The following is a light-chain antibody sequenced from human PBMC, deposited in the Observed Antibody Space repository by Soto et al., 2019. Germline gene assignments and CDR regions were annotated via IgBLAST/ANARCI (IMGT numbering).Light chain of an antibody. J-gene: IGKJ4*01. CDR2: GAS. V-gene: IGKV3-15*01. CDR1: QSVSTS. Sequence: EIVMTQSPDTLSVSPGERATLACTASQSVSTSLAWYQQKPGQAPRLLIYGASTKASDIPARLGGSGSGAGFTLTISSLQSEDLTVYYCQQYNNWPLTFGGGTKVEIQ. CDR3: QQYNNWPLT.